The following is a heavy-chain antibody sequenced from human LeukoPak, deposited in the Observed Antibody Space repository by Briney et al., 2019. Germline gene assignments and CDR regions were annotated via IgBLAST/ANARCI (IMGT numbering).Heavy chain of an antibody. D-gene: IGHD6-19*01. J-gene: IGHJ4*02. V-gene: IGHV4-34*01. CDR2: INHSGST. CDR1: GGSLSGYY. CDR3: ARDVGTSGWYTFDY. Sequence: PSETLSLTCAVYGGSLSGYYWSWIRQPPGKGLEWIGEINHSGSTNYNPSLKSRVTISVDTSKNQFSLKLSSVTPEDTAVYYCARDVGTSGWYTFDYWGQGTLVTVSS.